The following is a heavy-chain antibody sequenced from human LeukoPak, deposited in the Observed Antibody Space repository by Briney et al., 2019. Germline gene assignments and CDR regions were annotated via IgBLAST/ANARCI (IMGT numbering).Heavy chain of an antibody. Sequence: RGSLRLSCAASGFTVSSNYMSWVRQAPGKGLEWVSVIYSGGSTYYADSVKGRFTISRDNSKNTLYLQMNSLRAEDTAVYYCASTVDTAMDGYYYYYMDVWGKGTTVTVSS. J-gene: IGHJ6*03. V-gene: IGHV3-66*02. CDR1: GFTVSSNY. D-gene: IGHD5-18*01. CDR3: ASTVDTAMDGYYYYYMDV. CDR2: IYSGGST.